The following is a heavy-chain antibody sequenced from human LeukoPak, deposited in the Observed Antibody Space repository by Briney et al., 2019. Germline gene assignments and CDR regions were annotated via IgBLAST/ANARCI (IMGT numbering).Heavy chain of an antibody. J-gene: IGHJ4*02. D-gene: IGHD1-1*01. Sequence: GGSLRLSCAASGFTFSSYSMNWVRQAPGMGLEWVSSISSSSSNIYYADSVKGRFTISRDNAKNSLYLQMNSLRVEDTAVYYCARCTTGRTFGSLREIKRSREIDYWGQGTLVTVSS. CDR2: ISSSSSNI. CDR1: GFTFSSYS. CDR3: ARCTTGRTFGSLREIKRSREIDY. V-gene: IGHV3-21*01.